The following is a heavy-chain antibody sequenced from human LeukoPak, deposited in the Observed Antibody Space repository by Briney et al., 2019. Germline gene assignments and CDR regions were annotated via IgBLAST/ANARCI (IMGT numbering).Heavy chain of an antibody. J-gene: IGHJ6*02. D-gene: IGHD3-10*01. CDR3: ARGGTLVQGVTILYGIDV. V-gene: IGHV1-8*02. CDR1: GYTFSTFD. Sequence: ASLKVSCRTSGYTFSTFDINWVRQATGQGLEWMGWMNPISGKTNYAQKFQGRVTMTRDTSTSTAYKELSSLRSEETAVYSCARGGTLVQGVTILYGIDVWGQGTTVTASS. CDR2: MNPISGKT.